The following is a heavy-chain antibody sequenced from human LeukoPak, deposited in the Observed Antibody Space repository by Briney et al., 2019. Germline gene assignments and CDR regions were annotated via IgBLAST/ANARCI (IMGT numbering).Heavy chain of an antibody. J-gene: IGHJ4*02. CDR2: ISGSGGST. CDR3: ASRGYSSSWYRDYFDY. CDR1: GFTFSIYA. D-gene: IGHD6-13*01. Sequence: PGGSLRLSCAVSGFTFSIYAMSWVRQAPGKGLEWVSGISGSGGSTYYADSVKGRFTISRDNSKNTLYLQMNSLRGEDTAVYYCASRGYSSSWYRDYFDYWGQGPLLTVSS. V-gene: IGHV3-23*01.